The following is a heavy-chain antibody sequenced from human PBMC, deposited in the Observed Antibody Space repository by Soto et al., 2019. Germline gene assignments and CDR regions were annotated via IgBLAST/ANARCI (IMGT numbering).Heavy chain of an antibody. CDR3: ARVDILTAYGCMDV. V-gene: IGHV4-30-4*01. D-gene: IGHD3-9*01. J-gene: IGHJ6*02. CDR1: GDSIRSGNHH. CDR2: IYYSGST. Sequence: SETLSLTCTVSGDSIRSGNHHWSWIRQPPGKGLEWIGYIYYSGSTYYSPSLKSRVTISVDTSKNQFSLKLNSVTAADTAVYYCARVDILTAYGCMDVWGQGTTVTVSS.